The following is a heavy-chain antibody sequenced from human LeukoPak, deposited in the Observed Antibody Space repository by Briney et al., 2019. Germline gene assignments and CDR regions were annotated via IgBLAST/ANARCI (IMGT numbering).Heavy chain of an antibody. D-gene: IGHD3-22*01. V-gene: IGHV3-23*01. CDR2: ISDSGGNT. J-gene: IGHJ4*02. Sequence: GGSLRLSCAASGFTFSSYAMSWVRQAPGKGLEGVSSISDSGGNTYYADSVKGRFTISRDNSKNTLYLKMNSLRAEDTAVYYCAKVSDHFYDSSGYLDYWGQGTLVTVSS. CDR1: GFTFSSYA. CDR3: AKVSDHFYDSSGYLDY.